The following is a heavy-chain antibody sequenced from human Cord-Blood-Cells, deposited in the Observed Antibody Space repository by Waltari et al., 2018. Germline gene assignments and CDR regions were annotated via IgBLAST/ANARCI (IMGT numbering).Heavy chain of an antibody. CDR1: GGTFSSYA. Sequence: QVQLVQSGAEVKKPGSSVKVSCKASGGTFSSYAISWVRQAPGQGLEWMGGIIPIFGTANYEQKFQGRVTITADESTSTAYMELSSLRSEDTAVYYCASHVEESSSWDFDYWGQGTLVTVSS. J-gene: IGHJ4*02. CDR3: ASHVEESSSWDFDY. D-gene: IGHD6-13*01. CDR2: IIPIFGTA. V-gene: IGHV1-69*01.